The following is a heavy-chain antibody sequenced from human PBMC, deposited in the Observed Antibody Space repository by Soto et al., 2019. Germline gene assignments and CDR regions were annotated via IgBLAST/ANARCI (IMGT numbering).Heavy chain of an antibody. Sequence: PGGSLRLSCAVSGFICSSYDMSWVRRAPGKGLEWVSTILVGGSTHYEDSVKGRFTISRDKSKNTVYLKMNSMTAGDTDVYYCAKATATGGGAFEIYGQGTMVTVSS. CDR1: GFICSSYD. D-gene: IGHD2-8*02. CDR2: ILVGGST. V-gene: IGHV3-23*01. J-gene: IGHJ3*02. CDR3: AKATATGGGAFEI.